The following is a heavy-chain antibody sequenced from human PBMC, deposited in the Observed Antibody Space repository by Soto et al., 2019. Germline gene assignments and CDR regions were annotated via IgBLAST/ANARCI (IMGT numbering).Heavy chain of an antibody. J-gene: IGHJ4*02. CDR1: GFTFSSYA. CDR2: ISYDGSNK. CDR3: ARGRIAVAGTLHY. D-gene: IGHD6-19*01. Sequence: GGSLRLSCAASGFTFSSYAMHWVRQAPGKGLEWVAVISYDGSNKYYADSVKGRFTISRDNSKNTLYLQMNSLRAEDTAVYYCARGRIAVAGTLHYWGQGTLVTVSS. V-gene: IGHV3-30-3*01.